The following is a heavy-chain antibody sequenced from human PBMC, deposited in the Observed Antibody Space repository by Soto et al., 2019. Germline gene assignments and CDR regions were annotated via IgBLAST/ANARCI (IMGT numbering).Heavy chain of an antibody. J-gene: IGHJ6*02. CDR3: AXYKAVAGSDYYYYGMDV. Sequence: SETLSLTCAVSGGSISSSNWWSWVRQPPGKGLEWIGEIYHSGSTNYNPSLKSRVTISVNKSKNQFSLKLSSVTAADTAVYYCAXYKAVAGSDYYYYGMDVWGQGTTVTVSS. D-gene: IGHD6-19*01. V-gene: IGHV4-4*02. CDR2: IYHSGST. CDR1: GGSISSSNW.